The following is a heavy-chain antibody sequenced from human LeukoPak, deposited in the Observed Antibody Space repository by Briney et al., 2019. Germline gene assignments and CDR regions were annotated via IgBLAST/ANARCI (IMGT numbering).Heavy chain of an antibody. CDR3: ARDLGTSGWYTFDF. J-gene: IGHJ5*01. Sequence: PSQTLSLTGAISGDSVSSKNGAWNWIRQSPSRGLEWLGRTYYRSKWYDEYADSVKGRVTISPDTSKNQFSLHVYSVTPEDTAVYYCARDLGTSGWYTFDFWGQGTLVTVSS. D-gene: IGHD6-19*01. V-gene: IGHV6-1*01. CDR2: TYYRSKWYD. CDR1: GDSVSSKNGA.